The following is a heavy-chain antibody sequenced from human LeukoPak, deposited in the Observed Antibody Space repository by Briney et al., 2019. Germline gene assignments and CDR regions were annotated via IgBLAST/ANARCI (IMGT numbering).Heavy chain of an antibody. CDR1: GFTFSRYW. CDR3: AREVFSSGWSSFDY. CDR2: INSDGSST. D-gene: IGHD6-19*01. Sequence: PRGSPRHSCAASGFTFSRYWMHWVRQAPGKGLVWVSRINSDGSSTSYADSVKGRFTISRDNAKNTLSLQMNSLRAEDTAVYYCAREVFSSGWSSFDYWGQGTLVSVSS. V-gene: IGHV3-74*01. J-gene: IGHJ4*02.